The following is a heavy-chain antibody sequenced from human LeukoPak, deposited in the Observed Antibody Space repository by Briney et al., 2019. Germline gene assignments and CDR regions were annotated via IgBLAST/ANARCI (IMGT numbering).Heavy chain of an antibody. CDR1: GGSFSGYY. J-gene: IGHJ4*02. D-gene: IGHD6-13*01. CDR3: ARGRSSTRAGAFDY. CDR2: INHSGST. V-gene: IGHV4-34*01. Sequence: SETLSLTCAVYGGSFSGYYWSWIRQPPGKGLEWIGEINHSGSTNYNPSLKSRVTISVDTSKNQFSLKLSSVTAADTAVYYCARGRSSTRAGAFDYWGQETLVTVSS.